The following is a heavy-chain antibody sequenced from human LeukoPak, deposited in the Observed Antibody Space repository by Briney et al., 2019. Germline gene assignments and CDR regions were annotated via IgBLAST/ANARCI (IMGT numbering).Heavy chain of an antibody. Sequence: GRSLRLSCAASGFTFSSYGMHWVRQAPGKGLEWVAVIWYDGSNKYYADSVKGRFTISRDNSKNTLYLQMNSLRAEDTAVYYCAREYEQLVSYYFDCWGQGTLVTVSS. J-gene: IGHJ4*02. CDR2: IWYDGSNK. D-gene: IGHD6-13*01. V-gene: IGHV3-33*01. CDR1: GFTFSSYG. CDR3: AREYEQLVSYYFDC.